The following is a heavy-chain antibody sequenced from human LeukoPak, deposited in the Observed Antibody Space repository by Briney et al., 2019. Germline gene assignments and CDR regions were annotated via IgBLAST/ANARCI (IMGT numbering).Heavy chain of an antibody. V-gene: IGHV3-74*01. CDR3: ARHLPRSAMDV. CDR1: GFTFSSYW. Sequence: GGSLRLSCAASGFTFSSYWMHWVRQAPGKGLVWASRISSDGISTSYADSVEGRFTISRDNAKSTLYLQMNSLRAEDTAVYYCARHLPRSAMDVWGQGTTVTVSS. J-gene: IGHJ6*02. CDR2: ISSDGIST. D-gene: IGHD1-26*01.